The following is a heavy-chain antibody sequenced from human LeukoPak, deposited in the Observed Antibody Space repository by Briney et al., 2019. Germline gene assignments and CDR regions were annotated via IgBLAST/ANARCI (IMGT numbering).Heavy chain of an antibody. CDR3: AKLGGIVVVTASWY. D-gene: IGHD2-21*02. J-gene: IGHJ4*02. CDR2: INSDGSST. Sequence: PGGSLRLSCAASGFTFSSYWMHWVRQAPGKGLVWVSRINSDGSSTNYADSVKGRFTISRDNSKNTLYLQINSLRAEDTAVYYCAKLGGIVVVTASWYWGQGTLVTVSS. V-gene: IGHV3-74*01. CDR1: GFTFSSYW.